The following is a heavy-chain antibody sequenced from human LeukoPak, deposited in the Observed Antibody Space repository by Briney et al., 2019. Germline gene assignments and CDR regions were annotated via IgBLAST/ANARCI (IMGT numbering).Heavy chain of an antibody. D-gene: IGHD2-15*01. CDR1: GGSFSGYY. CDR3: ARDLGIHGGCSGDSCTEI. Sequence: PSETLSLTCAVYGGSFSGYYWSWIRQPPGKGLEWIGEINHSGSTNYNPSLKSRVTISVDTSKNQFSLKLSSVTAADTAVYYCARDLGIHGGCSGDSCTEIWGQGTLVTVSS. V-gene: IGHV4-34*01. CDR2: INHSGST. J-gene: IGHJ4*02.